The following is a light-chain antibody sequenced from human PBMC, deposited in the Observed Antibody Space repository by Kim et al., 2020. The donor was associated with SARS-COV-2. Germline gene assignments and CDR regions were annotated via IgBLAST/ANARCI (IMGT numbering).Light chain of an antibody. CDR2: TDS. CDR1: SYNVGNNI. V-gene: IGLV1-44*01. Sequence: GPWVTICCSGSSYNVGNNIVNWFQQLPGKAPQLLIYTDSKRPSGVPDRFSGSKSGTSASLAISGLQSEDEADYYCASWDDRLNVMVFGAGTKLTVL. CDR3: ASWDDRLNVMV. J-gene: IGLJ2*01.